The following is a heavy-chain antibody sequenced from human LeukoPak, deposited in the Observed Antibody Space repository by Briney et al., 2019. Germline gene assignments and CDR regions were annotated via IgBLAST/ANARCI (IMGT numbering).Heavy chain of an antibody. J-gene: IGHJ4*02. D-gene: IGHD4-17*01. CDR3: ARGDYGDYHFDY. Sequence: PGGSLRLSCAASGFTFSSYVMHWVRQAPGKGLEWVAVISNDGSNEYYADSVKGRFTISRDNSKNTLYLQMNSLRAEDTAVYYCARGDYGDYHFDYWGQGTLVTVSS. CDR1: GFTFSSYV. CDR2: ISNDGSNE. V-gene: IGHV3-30*03.